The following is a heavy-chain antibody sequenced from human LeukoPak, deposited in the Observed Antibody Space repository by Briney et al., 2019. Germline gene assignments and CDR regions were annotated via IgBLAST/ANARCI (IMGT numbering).Heavy chain of an antibody. CDR2: ISNSGTMI. Sequence: GGSLRLSCAASGFTFSDYYMSWIRQAPGKGLEWISYISNSGTMIYYRDSVKGRFTVSRDNAQNSPYLQMNSLRAEDTALYYCAGGVQGVGPFDYWGQGSLVTVSS. CDR3: AGGVQGVGPFDY. V-gene: IGHV3-11*01. D-gene: IGHD3-16*01. CDR1: GFTFSDYY. J-gene: IGHJ4*02.